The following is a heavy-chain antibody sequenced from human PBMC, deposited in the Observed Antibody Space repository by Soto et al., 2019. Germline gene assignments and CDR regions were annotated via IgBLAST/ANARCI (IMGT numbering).Heavy chain of an antibody. CDR3: AKASSLHPNYYYGMDV. Sequence: GGSLRLSCAASGVTFDDYTMHWVRQAPGKGLEWVSLISWDGGSTYYADSVKGRFTISRDNSKNSLYLQMNSLRTEDTALYYCAKASSLHPNYYYGMDVWGQGTTVTVSS. V-gene: IGHV3-43*01. J-gene: IGHJ6*02. CDR1: GVTFDDYT. CDR2: ISWDGGST.